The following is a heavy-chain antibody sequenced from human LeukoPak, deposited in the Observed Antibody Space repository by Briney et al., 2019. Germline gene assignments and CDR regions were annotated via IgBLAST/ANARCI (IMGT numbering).Heavy chain of an antibody. V-gene: IGHV1-24*01. Sequence: ASVKVSCKVSGYTLTELSMHWVRQAPGKGLEWMGGFDPEDGETIYAQKFQGRVTMTEDTSTDTAYMELSSLRSEDTAVYYCAIGGDSDDAFDIWGQGTMVTVSS. CDR2: FDPEDGET. CDR1: GYTLTELS. J-gene: IGHJ3*02. CDR3: AIGGDSDDAFDI. D-gene: IGHD4-23*01.